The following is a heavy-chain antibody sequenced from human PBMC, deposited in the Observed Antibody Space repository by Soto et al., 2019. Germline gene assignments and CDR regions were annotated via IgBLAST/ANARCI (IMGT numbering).Heavy chain of an antibody. CDR3: ARDRDHYGSGSSLDY. CDR2: INPNSGGT. CDR1: GYTFTGNY. Sequence: ASVKVSCKASGYTFTGNYMHWVRQAPGQGLEWMGWINPNSGGTNYAQKFQGRVTMTRDTSISTAYMELSRLRSDDTAVYYCARDRDHYGSGSSLDYWRQGTLVTVSS. D-gene: IGHD3-10*01. V-gene: IGHV1-2*02. J-gene: IGHJ4*02.